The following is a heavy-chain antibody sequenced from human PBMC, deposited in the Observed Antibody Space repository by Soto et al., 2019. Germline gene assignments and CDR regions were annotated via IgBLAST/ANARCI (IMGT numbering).Heavy chain of an antibody. CDR1: GGSISDYY. Sequence: SETLSLTCSVSGGSISDYYWSWIRQPPGRGLEWIGYIYKSGTTNYNPSLKSRVTISVDTSKNQFSLKLSSVTAADTAVYYCARDRLYYYGSGSYFMDVWGQGTTVTLSS. CDR3: ARDRLYYYGSGSYFMDV. CDR2: IYKSGTT. J-gene: IGHJ6*02. V-gene: IGHV4-4*08. D-gene: IGHD3-10*01.